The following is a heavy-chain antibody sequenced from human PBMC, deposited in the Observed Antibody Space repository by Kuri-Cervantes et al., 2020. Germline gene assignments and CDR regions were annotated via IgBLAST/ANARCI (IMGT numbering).Heavy chain of an antibody. CDR1: GFTFSSYA. V-gene: IGHV3-30-3*01. CDR2: ISYDGSNK. CDR3: ARDKPWVTFGGVIVRTDAFDI. D-gene: IGHD3-16*02. Sequence: GGSLRLSCAASGFTFSSYAMHWVRQAPGKGLEWVAVISYDGSNKYYADSVKGRFTISRDNSKNTLYLQMDSLRAEGTAVYYCARDKPWVTFGGVIVRTDAFDIWGQGTMVTVSS. J-gene: IGHJ3*02.